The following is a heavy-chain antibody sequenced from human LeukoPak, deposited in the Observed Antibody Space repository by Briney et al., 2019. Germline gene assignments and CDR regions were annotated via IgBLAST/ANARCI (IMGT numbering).Heavy chain of an antibody. J-gene: IGHJ5*02. CDR3: AREGDSSSMGWFDP. CDR1: GYSISSGDY. Sequence: SETLSLTCTVSGYSISSGDYWGLIRHPPEKGLEWIGSSYHSGITYYNPSVKSRFTISVDTAKNQFYLKLSSVTAADTAVYYCAREGDSSSMGWFDPWGQGTLVTVSS. CDR2: SYHSGIT. V-gene: IGHV4-38-2*02. D-gene: IGHD6-13*01.